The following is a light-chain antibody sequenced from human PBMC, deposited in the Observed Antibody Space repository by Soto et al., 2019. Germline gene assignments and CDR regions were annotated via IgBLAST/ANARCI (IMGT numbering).Light chain of an antibody. CDR1: QSVTTF. V-gene: IGKV3-11*01. J-gene: IGKJ4*01. CDR2: DAS. CDR3: RQRTNWPLT. Sequence: EIVLTQSPVTLSLSPGERATLSCRASQSVTTFLAWYQQKPGQAPRLLIYDASKRATGIPARFSGSGSGTDFTLTISSLEPEDFAVYYCRQRTNWPLTFGGGTKVEIK.